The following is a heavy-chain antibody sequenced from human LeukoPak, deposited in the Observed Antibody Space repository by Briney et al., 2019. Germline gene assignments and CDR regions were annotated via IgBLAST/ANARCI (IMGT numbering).Heavy chain of an antibody. D-gene: IGHD6-13*01. CDR3: ARDAGCSWYWGALDM. V-gene: IGHV3-66*01. CDR2: IYSDGSA. CDR1: GFTVSSNY. J-gene: IGHJ3*02. Sequence: PGGSLRLSCAASGFTVSSNYMSWGRQAPGKGLEWVSLIYSDGSASYADSVKGRFTVSRDEAKNSMYLQMNSLRDEDTAIYYCARDAGCSWYWGALDMWGQGTVVIVSS.